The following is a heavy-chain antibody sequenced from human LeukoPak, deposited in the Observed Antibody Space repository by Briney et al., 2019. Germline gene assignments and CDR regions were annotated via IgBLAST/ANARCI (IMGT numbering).Heavy chain of an antibody. J-gene: IGHJ6*03. Sequence: GGSLRLSCAASGFTFSSYAMSWVRQAPGEGLEWVSGISGSGGRTNYADSVKGRFTISRDNSKNTLYLQMNSLRAEDTAVYYCAKERRGFYMDAWGTGTTVTISS. CDR2: ISGSGGRT. CDR1: GFTFSSYA. V-gene: IGHV3-23*01. CDR3: AKERRGFYMDA.